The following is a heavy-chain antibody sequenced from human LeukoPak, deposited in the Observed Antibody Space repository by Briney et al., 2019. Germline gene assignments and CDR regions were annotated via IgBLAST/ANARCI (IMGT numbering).Heavy chain of an antibody. V-gene: IGHV3-23*01. J-gene: IGHJ4*02. CDR2: ISGSGGST. CDR3: AKRVAGRPGYFDY. Sequence: GGSLRLSCAASGFTFSSYAMSWVRQAPGKGLEWVSAISGSGGSTYYADSVKGRFTISRDNAKNSLYLQMNSLRTEDTALYYCAKRVAGRPGYFDYWGQGTLVTVSS. D-gene: IGHD6-19*01. CDR1: GFTFSSYA.